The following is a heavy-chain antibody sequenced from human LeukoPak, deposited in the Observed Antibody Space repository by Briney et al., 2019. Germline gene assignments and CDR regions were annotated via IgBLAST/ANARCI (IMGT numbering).Heavy chain of an antibody. CDR1: GFTFSTYS. D-gene: IGHD3-9*01. J-gene: IGHJ4*02. CDR3: ARDRSYDILTGYYGY. V-gene: IGHV3-48*04. CDR2: ISSSSSTI. Sequence: GGSLRLSCAASGFTFSTYSINWVRQAPGKGLEWISYISSSSSTIYYADSVKGRFTISRDNAKNSLYLQMNSLRAEDTAVYYCARDRSYDILTGYYGYWGQGTLVTVSS.